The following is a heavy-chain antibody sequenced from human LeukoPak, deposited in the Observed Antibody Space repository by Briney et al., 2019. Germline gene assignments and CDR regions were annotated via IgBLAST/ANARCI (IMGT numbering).Heavy chain of an antibody. V-gene: IGHV3-7*01. D-gene: IGHD6-13*01. CDR1: GFTSGGYS. Sequence: GGSLRLSCAASGFTSGGYSMTWVRQAPGKGLEWVANINLDGSDRFYVGFVKGRFTISRDNADNSLYLHMNSLRAEDTAVYYCGRVIAGAIDYWGQGTLVTVSS. CDR3: GRVIAGAIDY. J-gene: IGHJ4*02. CDR2: INLDGSDR.